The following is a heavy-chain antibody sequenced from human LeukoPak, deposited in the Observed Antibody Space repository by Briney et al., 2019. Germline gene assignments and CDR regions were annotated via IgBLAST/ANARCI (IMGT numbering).Heavy chain of an antibody. J-gene: IGHJ4*02. D-gene: IGHD3-22*01. CDR3: ARDRLGYYDRNGGY. CDR1: GFTFSSYS. CDR2: ISSSSSYI. V-gene: IGHV3-21*01. Sequence: GGSLRLSCAASGFTFSSYSMNWVRQAPGKGLEWVSSISSSSSYIYYADSVKGRFTISRDNAKNSLYLQMNSLRDENTAVYYCARDRLGYYDRNGGYWGQGTLVTVSS.